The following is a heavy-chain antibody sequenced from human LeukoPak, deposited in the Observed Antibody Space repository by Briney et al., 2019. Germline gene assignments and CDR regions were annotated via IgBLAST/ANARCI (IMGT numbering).Heavy chain of an antibody. CDR2: IYYSGST. CDR1: GGSISSYY. V-gene: IGHV4-59*01. J-gene: IGHJ4*02. D-gene: IGHD1-26*01. CDR3: ARGSVTPLKVGANKGPLDY. Sequence: PSETLSLTCTVSGGSISSYYWSWIRQPPGKGLEWIGYIYYSGSTNYNPSLKSRVTISVDTSKNQFSLKLSSVTAADTAVYYCARGSVTPLKVGANKGPLDYWGQGTLVTVSS.